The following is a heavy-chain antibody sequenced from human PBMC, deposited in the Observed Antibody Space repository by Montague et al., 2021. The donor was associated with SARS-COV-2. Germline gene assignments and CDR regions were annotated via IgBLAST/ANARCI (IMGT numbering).Heavy chain of an antibody. CDR2: IFYSGTT. CDR1: GGSISSSENS. V-gene: IGHV4-39*01. Sequence: SETLSLTCTVSGGSISSSENSWGWIRQSPGKGLEWFGSIFYSGTTYFNPSLRSRIAISVDTSKNQFSLEVTSVTAADTAVYYCARHVTFGGVVVALDYWGQGHLVSVSS. D-gene: IGHD3-16*02. CDR3: ARHVTFGGVVVALDY. J-gene: IGHJ4*02.